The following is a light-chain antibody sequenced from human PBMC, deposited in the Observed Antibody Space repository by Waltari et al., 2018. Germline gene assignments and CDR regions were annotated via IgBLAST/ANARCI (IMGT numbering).Light chain of an antibody. CDR1: YSNIGNNV. V-gene: IGLV1-44*01. CDR3: AAWDDSLNGHWV. CDR2: RNA. Sequence: QSVLTQPPSAPGTPGQRVTFSCSGTYSNIGNNVVNWYQQLPGKAPKLLIYRNAQRPSGVPDRFSGSKSGSSASLAIGGLQSDDEADYYWAAWDDSLNGHWVFGGGTKVTVL. J-gene: IGLJ3*02.